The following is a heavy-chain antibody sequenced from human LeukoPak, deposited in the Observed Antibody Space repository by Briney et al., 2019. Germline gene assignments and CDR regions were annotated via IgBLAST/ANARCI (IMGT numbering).Heavy chain of an antibody. J-gene: IGHJ4*02. CDR3: ARASGYLNDLDF. D-gene: IGHD3-3*01. CDR2: INSHGDTT. V-gene: IGHV3-74*01. CDR1: GFNLEDFG. Sequence: GESLRLSCSGSGFNLEDFGMNWVRQAPGKGLVWVSFINSHGDTTTYADSVRGRFTISRDNAKNTVFLQMTSLVAEDTAVYYCARASGYLNDLDFWGQGTLVSVCS.